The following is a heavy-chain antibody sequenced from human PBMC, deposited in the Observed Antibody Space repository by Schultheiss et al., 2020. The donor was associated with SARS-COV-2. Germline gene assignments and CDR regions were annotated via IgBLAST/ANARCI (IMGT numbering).Heavy chain of an antibody. CDR2: IYYSGST. D-gene: IGHD6-13*01. CDR1: GGSISSYY. J-gene: IGHJ6*02. Sequence: SQTLSLTCTVSGGSISSYYWSWIRQPPGKGLEWIGYIYYSGSTNYNPSLKSRITISVDTSKNQFSLKLSSVTAADTAVYYCARGTGRAAGSYYYYYYGMDVWGQGTTVTVSS. CDR3: ARGTGRAAGSYYYYYYGMDV. V-gene: IGHV4-59*12.